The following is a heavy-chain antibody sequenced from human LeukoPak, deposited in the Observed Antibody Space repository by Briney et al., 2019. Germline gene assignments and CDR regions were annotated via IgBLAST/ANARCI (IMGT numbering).Heavy chain of an antibody. J-gene: IGHJ4*02. Sequence: PSETLSLTCTVSGGSISCSSYYWGWIRQPPGKGLEWIGSIYYSGSTYYNPSLKSRVTISVDTSKDQFSLKLSSVTAAHTAVYYCARLPYDYVWGSYQPFDYWGQGTLVTVSS. CDR1: GGSISCSSYY. CDR2: IYYSGST. CDR3: ARLPYDYVWGSYQPFDY. D-gene: IGHD3-16*02. V-gene: IGHV4-39*01.